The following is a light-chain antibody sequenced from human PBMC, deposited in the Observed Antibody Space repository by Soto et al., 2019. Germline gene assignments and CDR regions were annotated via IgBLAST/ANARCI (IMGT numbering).Light chain of an antibody. Sequence: QSLLTQPPSVSGAPGQRVTISCTGSSSKIGAGYDVHWYQQLPGTAPKLLIYGNSNRPSGVPDRFSGSKTGTSASLAITGLQAEDEADYYCQSYDSSLSGWVFGGGTQLTVL. CDR1: SSKIGAGYD. J-gene: IGLJ3*02. CDR2: GNS. CDR3: QSYDSSLSGWV. V-gene: IGLV1-40*01.